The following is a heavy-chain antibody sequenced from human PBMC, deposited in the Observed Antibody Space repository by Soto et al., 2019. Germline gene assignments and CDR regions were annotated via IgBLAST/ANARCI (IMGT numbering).Heavy chain of an antibody. Sequence: EVQLLESGGGLVQPGGSLRLSCAASGFTFSSYAMRWVRQAPGKGLEWVSAISGSGGSTYYADSVKGRFTISRDNSKNTVYLQMNSLRGEDTAVYYCARRGGGSYYDYGGQGTLVTVSS. V-gene: IGHV3-23*01. CDR1: GFTFSSYA. CDR2: ISGSGGST. D-gene: IGHD1-26*01. CDR3: ARRGGGSYYDY. J-gene: IGHJ4*02.